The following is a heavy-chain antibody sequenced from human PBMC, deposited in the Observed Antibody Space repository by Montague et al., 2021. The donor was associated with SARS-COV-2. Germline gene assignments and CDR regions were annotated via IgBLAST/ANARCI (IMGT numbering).Heavy chain of an antibody. V-gene: IGHV4-39*01. D-gene: IGHD3-10*01. J-gene: IGHJ4*02. CDR3: ARVTRTIKLLWFGDRSIRYYFDY. CDR1: GDSITNTRYY. Sequence: SETLSLTCNVSGDSITNTRYYWGWIRQAPGRPLEWIGSVYNNGITYYNPSLRSRVFISIDTSKNQFSLRLSSVTASDTAVYYCARVTRTIKLLWFGDRSIRYYFDYWGQGTLVTVSS. CDR2: VYNNGIT.